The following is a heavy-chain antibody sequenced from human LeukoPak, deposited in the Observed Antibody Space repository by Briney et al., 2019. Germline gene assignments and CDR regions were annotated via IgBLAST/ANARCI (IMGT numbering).Heavy chain of an antibody. CDR1: GFNFSSYW. D-gene: IGHD1-26*01. V-gene: IGHV3-7*05. J-gene: IGHJ4*02. CDR2: IMQDGSEK. CDR3: ARVGSYWGKYFDY. Sequence: GGSVRLSCAASGFNFSSYWMTWVRQAPGKGLEWVANIMQDGSEKYSVDSAKGRFTISRDNATNSLYLQMNSLRAEDTAVYYCARVGSYWGKYFDYWGQGTLVTVSS.